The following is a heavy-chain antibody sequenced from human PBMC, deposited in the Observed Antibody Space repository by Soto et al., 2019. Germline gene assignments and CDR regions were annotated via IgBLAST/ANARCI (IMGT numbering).Heavy chain of an antibody. Sequence: GGSLRLSCAASGFSFSNAWMSWVRQAPGKGLEWVAVISYDGSNKYYADSVKGRFTISRDNSKNTLYLQMNSLRAEDTAVYYCAKDYSDFDWAPPLYYYYGMDVWGQGTTVTVSS. V-gene: IGHV3-30*18. CDR2: ISYDGSNK. CDR1: GFSFSNAW. J-gene: IGHJ6*02. CDR3: AKDYSDFDWAPPLYYYYGMDV. D-gene: IGHD3-9*01.